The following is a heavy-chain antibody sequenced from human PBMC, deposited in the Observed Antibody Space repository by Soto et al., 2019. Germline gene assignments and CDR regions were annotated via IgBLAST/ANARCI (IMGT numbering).Heavy chain of an antibody. CDR3: SNSPVGKIGSG. CDR2: ARNRASSHTT. V-gene: IGHV3-72*01. CDR1: GFTFSDQH. D-gene: IGHD6-13*01. J-gene: IGHJ4*02. Sequence: SGGSLRLSCVGSGFTFSDQHMDWVRQAPGKGLEWVGRARNRASSHTTEYAASVKGRFTISRDDSKNSMYVQMNSLKTEDTAVYYCSNSPVGKIGSGWGQGTLVTVSS.